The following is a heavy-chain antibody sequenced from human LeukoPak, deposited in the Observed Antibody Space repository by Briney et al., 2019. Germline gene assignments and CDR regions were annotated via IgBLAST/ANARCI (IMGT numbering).Heavy chain of an antibody. CDR2: IYYSGST. CDR1: GGSISSSSYY. D-gene: IGHD3-10*01. CDR3: ARRGVQGVI. Sequence: PSETLSLTCTVSGGSISSSSYYWGWIRQPPGKGLEWIGNIYYSGSTYYNPSLKSRVTISVDTSKNQFSLKLSSVTAADTAVYYCARRGVQGVIWGQGTLVTVSS. V-gene: IGHV4-39*01. J-gene: IGHJ4*02.